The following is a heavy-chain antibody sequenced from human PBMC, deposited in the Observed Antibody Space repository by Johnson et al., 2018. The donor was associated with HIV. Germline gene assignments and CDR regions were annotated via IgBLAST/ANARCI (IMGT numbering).Heavy chain of an antibody. V-gene: IGHV3-66*04. D-gene: IGHD4-11*01. CDR2: MYSGGST. CDR1: GFTFSNAW. CDR3: ARRSIRSDGFDI. J-gene: IGHJ3*02. Sequence: VQLVESGGGLVKPGGSLRLSCAASGFTFSNAWMTWVRQAPGKGLEWVSVMYSGGSTYYADSVKGRFTISRDNSKNTLYLQMNSLRAGDTAVYYCARRSIRSDGFDIWGQGTMVTVSS.